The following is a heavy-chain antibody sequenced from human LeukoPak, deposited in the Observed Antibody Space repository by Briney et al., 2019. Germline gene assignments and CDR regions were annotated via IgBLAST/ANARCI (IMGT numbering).Heavy chain of an antibody. CDR2: IYHSGST. V-gene: IGHV4-38-2*02. Sequence: SETLSLTCTVSGYSISSGYYWGWIRQPPGKGLEWIGSIYHSGSTYYNPSLKSRVTISVDTSKNQFSLKLSSVTAADTAVYYCARTTAATLVYGMDVWGQGTTVTVSS. CDR1: GYSISSGYY. D-gene: IGHD4-11*01. CDR3: ARTTAATLVYGMDV. J-gene: IGHJ6*02.